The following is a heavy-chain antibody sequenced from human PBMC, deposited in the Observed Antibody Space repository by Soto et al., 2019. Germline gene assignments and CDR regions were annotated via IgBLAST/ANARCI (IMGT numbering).Heavy chain of an antibody. CDR2: ISYDGSNK. CDR3: AKAVARTWSYGMDV. J-gene: IGHJ6*02. CDR1: GFTFSSYG. V-gene: IGHV3-30*18. D-gene: IGHD6-19*01. Sequence: GGSLRLSCAASGFTFSSYGMHWVRQAPGKGLEWVAVISYDGSNKYYADSVKGRFTISRDNSKNTLYLQMNSLRAEDTAVYYCAKAVARTWSYGMDVWGQGTTVTVSS.